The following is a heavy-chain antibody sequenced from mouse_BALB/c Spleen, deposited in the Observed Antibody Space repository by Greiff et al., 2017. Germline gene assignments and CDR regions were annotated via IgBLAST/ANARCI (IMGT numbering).Heavy chain of an antibody. CDR3: ARGPFAY. CDR2: INPSTGYT. J-gene: IGHJ3*01. V-gene: IGHV1-7*01. Sequence: VKLMESGAELAKPGASVKMSCKASGYTFTSYWMHWVKQRPGQGLEWIGYINPSTGYTEYNQKFKDKATLTADKSSSTAYMQLSSLTSEDSAVYYCARGPFAYWGQGTLVTVSA. CDR1: GYTFTSYW.